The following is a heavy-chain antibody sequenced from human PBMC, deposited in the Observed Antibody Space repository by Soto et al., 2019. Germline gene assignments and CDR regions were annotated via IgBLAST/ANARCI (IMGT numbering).Heavy chain of an antibody. CDR2: IRQDGSET. J-gene: IGHJ4*02. Sequence: EVQLVESGGDLVQPGGSLTLSCGTSGFTFSNYWNTLVRQVAGEGLEWVANIRQDGSETKYVNSVKGRFTISRDNTKSTSYLQMTSLTDGDTAMYYCLTTTRDRPFDHWGQGTLVTVAS. V-gene: IGHV3-7*03. CDR1: GFTFSNYW. CDR3: LTTTRDRPFDH. D-gene: IGHD1-1*01.